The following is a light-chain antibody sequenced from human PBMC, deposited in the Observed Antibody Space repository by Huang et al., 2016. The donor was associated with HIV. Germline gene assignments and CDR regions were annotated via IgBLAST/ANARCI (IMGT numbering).Light chain of an antibody. Sequence: DIVLTQSPGILSLSPGERAPLSCRASQTVSGTYLAGYQQKPGQAPRLLIHLASSRATGVPDRFSGSGSGTDFTLTISRLEPEDFAVYYCQQYGSSPRITVGQGTRLGIK. CDR3: QQYGSSPRIT. J-gene: IGKJ5*01. CDR2: LAS. CDR1: QTVSGTY. V-gene: IGKV3-20*01.